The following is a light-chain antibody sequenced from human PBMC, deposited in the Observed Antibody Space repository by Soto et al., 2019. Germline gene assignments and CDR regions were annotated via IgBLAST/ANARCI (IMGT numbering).Light chain of an antibody. J-gene: IGKJ1*01. V-gene: IGKV4-1*01. CDR3: QHYYTTPRT. CDR1: QSVLHSSHNKNY. CDR2: WAS. Sequence: DIVMTQSPDSLAVSLGERATINCKSSQSVLHSSHNKNYLAWYQQKPGQPPKLLIYWASTRKSGVPDRFSGSGYGKDFTLTISSLQAEDVAVYYCQHYYTTPRTFGQGTKVEIK.